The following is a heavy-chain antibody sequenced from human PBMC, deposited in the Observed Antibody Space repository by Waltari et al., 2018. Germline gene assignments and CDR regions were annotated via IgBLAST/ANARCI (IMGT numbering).Heavy chain of an antibody. Sequence: EVQLLESGGGLVQPGGSLRLSCAASGCTFSRYALTWVRQAPGKGLEWVSAISGSGGSTYYADSVKGRFTISRDNSKNTLYLQMNSLRAEDTAVYYCAKEGVEDSSGYYTFDYWGQGTLVTVSS. D-gene: IGHD3-22*01. V-gene: IGHV3-23*01. J-gene: IGHJ4*02. CDR3: AKEGVEDSSGYYTFDY. CDR1: GCTFSRYA. CDR2: ISGSGGST.